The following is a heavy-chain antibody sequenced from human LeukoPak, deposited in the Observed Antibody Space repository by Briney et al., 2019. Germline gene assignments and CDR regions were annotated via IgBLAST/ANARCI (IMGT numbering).Heavy chain of an antibody. CDR1: GFTFSSYA. V-gene: IGHV3-23*01. CDR3: AKRSPKVKYYYDFFDY. D-gene: IGHD3-10*01. CDR2: ISGSGGST. Sequence: GGSLRLSCAASGFTFSSYAMSWVRQAPGKGLEWVSAISGSGGSTYYADSVKGRFTISRDNSKNTLYLQMNSLRAEDTAVYYCAKRSPKVKYYYDFFDYWGHGTLVTVSS. J-gene: IGHJ4*01.